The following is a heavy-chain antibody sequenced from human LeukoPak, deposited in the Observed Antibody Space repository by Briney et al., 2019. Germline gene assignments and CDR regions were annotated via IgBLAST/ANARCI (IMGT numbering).Heavy chain of an antibody. J-gene: IGHJ2*01. CDR1: GYTFTGYY. D-gene: IGHD2-21*02. V-gene: IGHV1-2*02. CDR2: INPNSGGT. Sequence: GASVKVSCKASGYTFTGYYMHWVRQAPGQGLEWMGWINPNSGGTNYAQKLQGRVTMTRDTSISTAYMELSRLRSDDTAVYYCATDKYCGTDCYSKIGYFDLWGRGTLVTVSS. CDR3: ATDKYCGTDCYSKIGYFDL.